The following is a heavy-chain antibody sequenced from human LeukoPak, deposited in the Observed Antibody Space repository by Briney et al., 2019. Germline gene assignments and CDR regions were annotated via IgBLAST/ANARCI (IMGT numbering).Heavy chain of an antibody. V-gene: IGHV3-21*01. CDR1: GFTFSTYT. Sequence: PGGSLRLSCAASGFTFSTYTMNWVRQAPGKGLEWASSISSSSSYIYYADSVKGRFTISRDNAKNSLYLQMNSLRAEDTAVYYCARGGDYYDSSGYYYDIDYWGQGTLVTVSS. J-gene: IGHJ4*02. D-gene: IGHD3-22*01. CDR2: ISSSSSYI. CDR3: ARGGDYYDSSGYYYDIDY.